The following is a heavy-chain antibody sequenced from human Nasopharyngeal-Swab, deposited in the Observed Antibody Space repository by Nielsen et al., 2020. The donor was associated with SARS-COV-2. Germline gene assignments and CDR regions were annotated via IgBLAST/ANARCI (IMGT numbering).Heavy chain of an antibody. CDR2: ISWNSGSI. D-gene: IGHD3-10*01. CDR3: ARDRYYGSGYNWFDP. Sequence: SLKISCAASGFTFDDYAMHWVRQAPGKGLEWVSGISWNSGSIGYADSVKGRFTISRDNAKNSLYLQMNSLRAEDTALYYCARDRYYGSGYNWFDPWGQGTLVTVSS. V-gene: IGHV3-9*01. J-gene: IGHJ5*02. CDR1: GFTFDDYA.